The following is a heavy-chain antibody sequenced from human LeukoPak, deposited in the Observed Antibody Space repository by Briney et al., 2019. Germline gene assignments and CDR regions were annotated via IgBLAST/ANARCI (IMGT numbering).Heavy chain of an antibody. Sequence: GASVKVSCKASGYTFTGYYMHRVRQAPGQGLEWMGWINPNSGGTNYAQKFQGRVTMTRDTSISTAYMELSRLRSDDTAVYYCARAMGSGWPVFLGFDYWGQGTLVTVSS. D-gene: IGHD6-19*01. CDR2: INPNSGGT. CDR1: GYTFTGYY. CDR3: ARAMGSGWPVFLGFDY. J-gene: IGHJ4*02. V-gene: IGHV1-2*02.